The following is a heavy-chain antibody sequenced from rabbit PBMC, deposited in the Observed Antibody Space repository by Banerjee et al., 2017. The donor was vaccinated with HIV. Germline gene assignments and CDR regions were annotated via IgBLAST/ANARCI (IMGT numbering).Heavy chain of an antibody. Sequence: QEQLEESGGDLVKPEGSLTLTCIASGFSFSSSDWICWVRQAPGKGPEWIACIYTGSSGSTYYANWAKGRFTISKTSSTTVTLQMTSLTPADTATYFCARESVYAGDVGLWGQGTLVTVS. CDR1: GFSFSSSDW. CDR3: ARESVYAGDVGL. V-gene: IGHV1S45*01. D-gene: IGHD4-2*01. J-gene: IGHJ4*01. CDR2: IYTGSSGST.